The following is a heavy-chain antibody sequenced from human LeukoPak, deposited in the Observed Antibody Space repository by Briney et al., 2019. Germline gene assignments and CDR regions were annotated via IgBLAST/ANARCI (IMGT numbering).Heavy chain of an antibody. Sequence: CTXSXXSIXXYYWSWIRQPAGKGLEWIGRIYTSGSTNYNPSLKSRVTMSVDTSKNQFSLKLSSVTAADTAVYYCAXXXXXXXXXXXXMNADYYYYMDVWGKGTTVTISS. CDR3: AXXXXXXXXXXXXMNADYYYYMDV. D-gene: IGHD2-8*01. CDR2: IYTSGST. J-gene: IGHJ6*03. V-gene: IGHV4-4*07. CDR1: XXSIXXYY.